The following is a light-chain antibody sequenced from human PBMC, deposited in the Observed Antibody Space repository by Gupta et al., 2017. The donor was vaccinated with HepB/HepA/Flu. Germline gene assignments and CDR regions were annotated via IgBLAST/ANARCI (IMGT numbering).Light chain of an antibody. CDR3: QQYYSTPRT. V-gene: IGKV4-1*01. J-gene: IGKJ1*01. Sequence: DIVMTQSPDSLALSLGERGTINCMASQSVLYSSNNNNYLPWYQQKPGQPPKLLIYCASTRESGVPDRFTGSGSGTDFTLTISSLQAEDVAVYYCQQYYSTPRTFGQGTKVEIK. CDR2: CAS. CDR1: QSVLYSSNNNNY.